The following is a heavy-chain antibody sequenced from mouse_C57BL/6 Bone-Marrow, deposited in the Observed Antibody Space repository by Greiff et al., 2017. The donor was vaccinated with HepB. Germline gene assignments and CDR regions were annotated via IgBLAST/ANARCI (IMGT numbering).Heavy chain of an antibody. J-gene: IGHJ3*01. CDR1: GYTFTSYW. CDR2: IDPSDSET. V-gene: IGHV1-52*01. Sequence: VQLQQPGAELVRPGSSVKLSCKASGYTFTSYWMHWVKQRPIQGLEWIGNIDPSDSETHYNQKFKDKATLTVDKSSSTAYMQLSSLTSEDSAVYYCAKGYYSNPFAYWGQGTLVTVSA. CDR3: AKGYYSNPFAY. D-gene: IGHD2-5*01.